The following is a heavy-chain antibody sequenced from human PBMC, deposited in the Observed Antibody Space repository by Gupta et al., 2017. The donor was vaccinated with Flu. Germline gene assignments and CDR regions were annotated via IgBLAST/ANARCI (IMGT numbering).Heavy chain of an antibody. J-gene: IGHJ3*02. CDR3: SKGANWAFEI. V-gene: IGHV3-23*01. CDR1: GFTFSNYA. D-gene: IGHD1-1*01. Sequence: EVQLLESGGGLAQPGGSLRLSCVASGFTFSNYAMRWVRQAPGRGLEWVSTISGGGSNTYYADSVKGRFTISGDSSKKTMYLQMNSLRAEDTAVYYCSKGANWAFEIWGQGTMVTVSS. CDR2: ISGGGSNT.